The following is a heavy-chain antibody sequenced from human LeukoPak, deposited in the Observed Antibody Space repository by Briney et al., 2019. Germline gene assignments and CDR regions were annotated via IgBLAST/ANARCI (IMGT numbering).Heavy chain of an antibody. D-gene: IGHD5-18*01. CDR1: GFTFSSYA. V-gene: IGHV3-23*01. J-gene: IGHJ4*02. CDR3: AKSSGGIPLWYESFDY. CDR2: ISGSGGST. Sequence: PGGSLRLSCAASGFTFSSYAMSWVRQAPGKGLEWVSAISGSGGSTYYADSVKGRFTISRDNSKNTLYLQMNSLRAEDTAVYYCAKSSGGIPLWYESFDYWGQGTLVTVSS.